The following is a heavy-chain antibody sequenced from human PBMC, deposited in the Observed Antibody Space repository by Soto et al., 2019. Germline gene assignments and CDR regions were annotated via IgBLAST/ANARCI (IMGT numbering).Heavy chain of an antibody. V-gene: IGHV4-31*03. Sequence: PSETLSLTCTVSGGSISSGGYYWSWIRQHPGKGLEWIGYIYYSGSTYYNPSLKSRVAISVDTSKNQFSLKLSSVTAADTAVYYCARAVGYCSSTSCSTFDYWGQGTLVTVSS. J-gene: IGHJ4*02. CDR1: GGSISSGGYY. CDR2: IYYSGST. CDR3: ARAVGYCSSTSCSTFDY. D-gene: IGHD2-2*01.